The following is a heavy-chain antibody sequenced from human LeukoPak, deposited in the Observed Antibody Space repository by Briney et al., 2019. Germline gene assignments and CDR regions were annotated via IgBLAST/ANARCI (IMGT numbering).Heavy chain of an antibody. D-gene: IGHD2-21*02. CDR3: ASGRHDFLY. CDR2: INLDGSEE. Sequence: GGSLRLSCAASGFAFSTYWMTWVRQAPGKGLEWVANINLDGSEEHYVDSFLKGRFTISRDNAKNSLFLQMNDLGVEDTAVYYCASGRHDFLYWGQGTLVTVSS. V-gene: IGHV3-7*01. CDR1: GFAFSTYW. J-gene: IGHJ1*01.